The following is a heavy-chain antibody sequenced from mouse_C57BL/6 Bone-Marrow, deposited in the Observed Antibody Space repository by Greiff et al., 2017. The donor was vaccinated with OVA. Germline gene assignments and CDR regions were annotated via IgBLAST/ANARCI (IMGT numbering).Heavy chain of an antibody. D-gene: IGHD2-3*01. CDR1: GYTFTSYW. J-gene: IGHJ1*03. V-gene: IGHV1-72*01. CDR2: IDPNSGGT. Sequence: VQLQQSGAELVKPGASVKLSCKASGYTFTSYWMHWVKQRPGRGLEWIGRIDPNSGGTKYNEKFKSKATLTVDKPSSTAYMQLSSLTSEDSAVYYCARSGRWLLPDWYFDVWGTGTTVTVSS. CDR3: ARSGRWLLPDWYFDV.